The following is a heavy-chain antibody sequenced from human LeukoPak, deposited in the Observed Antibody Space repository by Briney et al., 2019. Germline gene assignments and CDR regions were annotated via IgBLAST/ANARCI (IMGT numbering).Heavy chain of an antibody. D-gene: IGHD6-19*01. V-gene: IGHV4-34*01. Sequence: SETLSLTCAVYGGSFSGYYWSWIRQPPGKGLEWIGEINHSGSPNYNPSIKSRVTISIDTSKNQFSLKLSPVTAADTAVYYCAREDNNSGWPNWFDPWGQGTLVTVSS. CDR1: GGSFSGYY. CDR3: AREDNNSGWPNWFDP. CDR2: INHSGSP. J-gene: IGHJ5*02.